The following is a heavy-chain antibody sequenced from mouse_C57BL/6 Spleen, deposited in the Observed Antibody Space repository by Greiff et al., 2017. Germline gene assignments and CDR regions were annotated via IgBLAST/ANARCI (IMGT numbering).Heavy chain of an antibody. Sequence: EVKVEESGGGLVKPGGSLKLSCAASGFTFSDYGMHWVRQAPEKGLEWVAYISSGSSTIYYADTVKGRFTISRDNAKNTLFLQMTSLRSEDTAMYYCARDDYDGDYYAMDYWGQGTSVTVSS. V-gene: IGHV5-17*01. CDR1: GFTFSDYG. CDR3: ARDDYDGDYYAMDY. CDR2: ISSGSSTI. D-gene: IGHD2-4*01. J-gene: IGHJ4*01.